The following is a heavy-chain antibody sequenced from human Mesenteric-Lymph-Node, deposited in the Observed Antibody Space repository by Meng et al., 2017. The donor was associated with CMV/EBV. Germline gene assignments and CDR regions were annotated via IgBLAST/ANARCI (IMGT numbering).Heavy chain of an antibody. D-gene: IGHD2-2*01. J-gene: IGHJ6*02. CDR3: ARELQVVPAALYGMDV. V-gene: IGHV3-7*01. Sequence: GESLKISCAASGFTFSSYWMSWVRQAPGKGLEWVANIKQDGSEKYYVDPVKGRFTISRDNAKNSLYLQMNSLRAEDTAVYYCARELQVVPAALYGMDVWGQGTTVTVS. CDR2: IKQDGSEK. CDR1: GFTFSSYW.